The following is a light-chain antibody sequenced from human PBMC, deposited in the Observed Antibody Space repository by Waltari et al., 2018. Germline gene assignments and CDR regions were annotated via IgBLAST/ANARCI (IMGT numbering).Light chain of an antibody. CDR1: SGHSSYI. J-gene: IGLJ2*01. CDR2: LEGSGSY. Sequence: QPVLTQSSSASASLGSSVKLTCTLSSGHSSYIIAWHQQQPGKAPRYLMKLEGSGSYNKGGGVPDRSSGSSSGADRYLTISNRQSEDEADYYCETWDSNTVVFGGGTKLTVL. V-gene: IGLV4-60*03. CDR3: ETWDSNTVV.